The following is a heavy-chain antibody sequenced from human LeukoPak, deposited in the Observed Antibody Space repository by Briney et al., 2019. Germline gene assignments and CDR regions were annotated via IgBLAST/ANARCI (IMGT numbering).Heavy chain of an antibody. CDR1: GFTFSSYA. V-gene: IGHV3-23*01. CDR2: ISGSGGST. J-gene: IGHJ4*02. CDR3: AKDEGDTIFGVVVAAGIDY. Sequence: GGSLRLSCAASGFTFSSYAMSWVRQAPGKGLEWVSAISGSGGSTYYADSVKGRFTISRDNSKNTLYLQMNSLRAEDTAVYYCAKDEGDTIFGVVVAAGIDYWGQGTLVTVSS. D-gene: IGHD3-3*01.